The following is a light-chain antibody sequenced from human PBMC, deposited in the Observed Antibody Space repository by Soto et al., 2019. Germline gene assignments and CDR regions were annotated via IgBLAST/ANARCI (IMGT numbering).Light chain of an antibody. CDR3: QQYKNRPPWT. CDR2: GAC. Sequence: EIVMTQSPATLSVSPGERATLSCRASQSVSSNLAWYQQKPGQAPRLLIYGACNRATGIPARDTGSGSGTELTLTISSLQSEDFAVYDCQQYKNRPPWTCGQATKVDIK. CDR1: QSVSSN. V-gene: IGKV3-15*01. J-gene: IGKJ1*01.